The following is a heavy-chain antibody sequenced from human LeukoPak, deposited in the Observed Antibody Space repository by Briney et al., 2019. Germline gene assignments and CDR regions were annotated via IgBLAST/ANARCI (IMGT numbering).Heavy chain of an antibody. D-gene: IGHD1-1*01. Sequence: PXXSLRLSCAASGFTVSSNHMSWVRQAPGKGLEWVPVIYSGGSTDYADSVKGRFTISRDNSKNTLYLQMNSLRAEDTAVYHCARGPAGYNWGQGTLVTVSS. J-gene: IGHJ4*02. CDR3: ARGPAGYN. CDR1: GFTVSSNH. CDR2: IYSGGST. V-gene: IGHV3-53*01.